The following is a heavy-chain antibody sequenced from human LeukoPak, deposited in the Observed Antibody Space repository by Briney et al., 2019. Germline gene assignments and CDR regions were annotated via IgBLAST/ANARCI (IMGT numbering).Heavy chain of an antibody. CDR2: INWDDDK. CDR1: GFSLSTSGMY. Sequence: SGPALVKPTQTLTLTCTFSGFSLSTSGMYVSWSRQPPGKALEGLARINWDDDKYYSTSLKTRLTIPKDTSKNPVVLTMTNMDPVDTATYYCARIYYYDSSGYYEFDYWGQGTLVTVSS. V-gene: IGHV2-70*11. D-gene: IGHD3-22*01. J-gene: IGHJ4*02. CDR3: ARIYYYDSSGYYEFDY.